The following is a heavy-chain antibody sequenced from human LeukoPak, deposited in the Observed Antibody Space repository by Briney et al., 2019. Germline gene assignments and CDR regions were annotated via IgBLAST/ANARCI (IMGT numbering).Heavy chain of an antibody. J-gene: IGHJ6*03. CDR1: GYTSTSYD. CDR2: MNPNSGNT. D-gene: IGHD3-3*01. Sequence: ASVKVSCKASGYTSTSYDINWVRQATGQGLEWMGWMNPNSGNTGYAQKFQGRVTITRNTSISTAYMELSSLRSEDTAVYYCARVSVTYYDFWSGYYTGYYYYYMDVWGKGTTVTVSS. CDR3: ARVSVTYYDFWSGYYTGYYYYYMDV. V-gene: IGHV1-8*03.